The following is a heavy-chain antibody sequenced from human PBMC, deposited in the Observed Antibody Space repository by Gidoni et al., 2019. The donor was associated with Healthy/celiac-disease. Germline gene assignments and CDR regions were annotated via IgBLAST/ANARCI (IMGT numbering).Heavy chain of an antibody. CDR3: AKDRLNYDSSGYYSD. Sequence: QVQLVESGGGVVQPGRSLRLSCAASGFTFSSYGMHWVRQAPGKGLEWVAVISYDGINKYYADSVKGRFTISRDNSKNTLYLQMNSLRAEDTAVYYCAKDRLNYDSSGYYSDWGQGTLVTVSS. J-gene: IGHJ4*02. CDR1: GFTFSSYG. CDR2: ISYDGINK. V-gene: IGHV3-30*18. D-gene: IGHD3-22*01.